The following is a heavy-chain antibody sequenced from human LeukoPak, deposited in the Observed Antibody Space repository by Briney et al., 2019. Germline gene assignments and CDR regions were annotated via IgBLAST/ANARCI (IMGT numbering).Heavy chain of an antibody. V-gene: IGHV4-39*07. Sequence: SETLSLTCTVCGGSISSYYWGWIRQPPGKGLEWIGNIYYGGSAYYNPSLKSRVTISVDTSKNQFSLKLSSVTAADTAVYYCARQPNIVVVDNWFDPWGQGTLVAVSS. CDR3: ARQPNIVVVDNWFDP. CDR1: GGSISSYY. J-gene: IGHJ5*02. D-gene: IGHD2-15*01. CDR2: IYYGGSA.